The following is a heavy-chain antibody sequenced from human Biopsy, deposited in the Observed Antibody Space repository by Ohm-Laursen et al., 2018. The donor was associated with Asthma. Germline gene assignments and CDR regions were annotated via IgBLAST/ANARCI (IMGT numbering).Heavy chain of an antibody. CDR1: GFTFSSYW. D-gene: IGHD3-3*01. CDR3: ARDTRPNWFDP. Sequence: SLRLSCAASGFTFSSYWMSWVRQAPGKGLEWVANIKQDGSEKYYVDSGKGRFTISRDNAKNSLYLQMNSLRAEDTAVYYCARDTRPNWFDPWGQGTLVTVSS. J-gene: IGHJ5*02. CDR2: IKQDGSEK. V-gene: IGHV3-7*05.